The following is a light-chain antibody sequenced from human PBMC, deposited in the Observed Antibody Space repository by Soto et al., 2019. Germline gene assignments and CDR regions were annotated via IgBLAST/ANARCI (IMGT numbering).Light chain of an antibody. Sequence: DIQMTQSASSLSASVVDRVTITCRASQHISDYINWYQQKPGKAPKLLIYAQSNLQSGVPSRFTGSRSGTAFSLTITSLQVEDFATYYCQQSYSAPQTLGQGTKVDIK. V-gene: IGKV1-39*01. CDR2: AQS. J-gene: IGKJ1*01. CDR1: QHISDY. CDR3: QQSYSAPQT.